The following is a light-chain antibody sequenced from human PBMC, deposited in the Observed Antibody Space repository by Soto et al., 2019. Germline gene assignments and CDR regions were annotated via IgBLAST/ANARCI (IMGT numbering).Light chain of an antibody. CDR2: GAS. CDR1: QSVSSSY. V-gene: IGKV3-20*01. J-gene: IGKJ5*01. Sequence: EIVLTQSPGTLSLSPGERATLTCRASQSVSSSYLTWYQQKPGQAPRLLIYGASSRATGIPERFSGSGSGTDFTLTISRLEPDDFAVYYWQQYGSSPPITFGQGTRLEIK. CDR3: QQYGSSPPIT.